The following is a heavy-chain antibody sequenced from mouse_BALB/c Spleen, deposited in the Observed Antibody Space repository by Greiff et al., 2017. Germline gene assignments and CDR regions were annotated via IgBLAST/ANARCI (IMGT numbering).Heavy chain of an antibody. J-gene: IGHJ1*01. V-gene: IGHV5-6-3*01. CDR2: INSNGGST. CDR1: GFTFSSYG. D-gene: IGHD1-1*01. Sequence: EVHLVESGGGLVKPGGSLKLSCAASGFTFSSYGMSWVRQTPDKRLELVATINSNGGSTYYPDSVKGRFTISRDNAKNTLYLQMSSLKSEDTAMYYCARVYYYGRYWYFDVWGAGTTVTVSS. CDR3: ARVYYYGRYWYFDV.